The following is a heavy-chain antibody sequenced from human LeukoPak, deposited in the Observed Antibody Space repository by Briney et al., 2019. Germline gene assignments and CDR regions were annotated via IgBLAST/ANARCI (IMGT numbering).Heavy chain of an antibody. J-gene: IGHJ4*02. D-gene: IGHD3-10*01. Sequence: ASVKVSCKASGYTFTSYYRHWVRQAPGQGLEWMGIINPTRDSTSYAQKFQGRVTMTRDTSTSTVYMELSSLRSQDTAVNYCARGGGVGSGSYTIQEDWGQGTLVTASS. CDR3: ARGGGVGSGSYTIQED. V-gene: IGHV1-46*01. CDR1: GYTFTSYY. CDR2: INPTRDST.